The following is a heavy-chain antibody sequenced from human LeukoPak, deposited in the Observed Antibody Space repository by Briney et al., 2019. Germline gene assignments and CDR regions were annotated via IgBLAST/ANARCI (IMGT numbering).Heavy chain of an antibody. J-gene: IGHJ5*02. Sequence: SETLSLTCSVSDDSITMYYWTWIRQPPGKGLEWIGYVDHTGSTNFNPSLNGRVSISRDTTKNLFSLRLSSVTAADTAVYYCARDFWSDHSWFDPWGQGTLVTVSS. CDR2: VDHTGST. D-gene: IGHD3-3*01. CDR3: ARDFWSDHSWFDP. V-gene: IGHV4-59*12. CDR1: DDSITMYY.